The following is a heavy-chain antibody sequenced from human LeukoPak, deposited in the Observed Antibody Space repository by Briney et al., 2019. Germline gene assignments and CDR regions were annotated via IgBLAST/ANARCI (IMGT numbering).Heavy chain of an antibody. CDR2: IHHRGST. D-gene: IGHD4-23*01. CDR3: LYGGNSGDWVY. V-gene: IGHV4-4*02. J-gene: IGHJ4*02. CDR1: GGSISSINW. Sequence: SETLSLTCAVSGGSISSINWWSWVRQPPGKGLEWIGEIHHRGSTNYNLSLKSRVTLSLDKSKNQFSLNLYSVTAADTAVYYCLYGGNSGDWVYWGQGTLVTVSS.